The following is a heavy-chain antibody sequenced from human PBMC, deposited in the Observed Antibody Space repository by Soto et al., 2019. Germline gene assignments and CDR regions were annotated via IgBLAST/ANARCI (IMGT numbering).Heavy chain of an antibody. Sequence: GVPLQICCSGSGCYSGGYWIAWVSQKSGKGLEWVGSVYVSDSETKYSPSFQGQVTISADKYTNTAYLYWSSLKASDTAMYYCARRGTLSGRDAFDVWGEGTMVTVSS. J-gene: IGHJ3*01. CDR3: ARRGTLSGRDAFDV. V-gene: IGHV5-51*01. D-gene: IGHD5-12*01. CDR1: GCYSGGYW. CDR2: VYVSDSET.